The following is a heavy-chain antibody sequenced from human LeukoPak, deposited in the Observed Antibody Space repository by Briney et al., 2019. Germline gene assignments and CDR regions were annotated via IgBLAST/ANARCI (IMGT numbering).Heavy chain of an antibody. CDR2: INHSGST. CDR1: GGSFSGYY. CDR3: ARGGVTTVRISFDY. V-gene: IGHV4-34*01. D-gene: IGHD4-17*01. Sequence: PSETLSLTCAVYGGSFSGYYWSWIRQPPGKGLEWIGEINHSGSTNYNPSLKGRVTISVDTSKDQFSLKLSSVTAADPAVYYCARGGVTTVRISFDYWGQGTLVTVSS. J-gene: IGHJ4*02.